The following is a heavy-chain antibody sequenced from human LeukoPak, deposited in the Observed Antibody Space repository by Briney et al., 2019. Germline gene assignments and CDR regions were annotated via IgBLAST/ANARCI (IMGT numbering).Heavy chain of an antibody. CDR1: GRTLSSYA. Sequence: LLRLSCTASGRTLSSYARGWVQNAPGQGLEWKRGIIPIFGTANYAQKFQGRVTITTDESTSTAYMELSSLRSEDTAVYYCASPVGATPTGVLFDPWGQGTLVTVSS. V-gene: IGHV1-69*05. CDR3: ASPVGATPTGVLFDP. CDR2: IIPIFGTA. J-gene: IGHJ5*02. D-gene: IGHD1-26*01.